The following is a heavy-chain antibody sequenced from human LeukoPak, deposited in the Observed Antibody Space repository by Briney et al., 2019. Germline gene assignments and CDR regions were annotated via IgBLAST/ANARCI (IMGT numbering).Heavy chain of an antibody. CDR1: GGSFSGYY. CDR2: INHSGSA. CDR3: ARGRIAAWYYFDY. Sequence: PSETLSLTCAVYGGSFSGYYWSWIRQPPGKGLEWIGEINHSGSANYNPSLKSRVTISVDTSKNQFSLKLSSVTAADTAEYYCARGRIAAWYYFDYWGQGTLVTVSS. V-gene: IGHV4-34*01. D-gene: IGHD6-6*01. J-gene: IGHJ4*02.